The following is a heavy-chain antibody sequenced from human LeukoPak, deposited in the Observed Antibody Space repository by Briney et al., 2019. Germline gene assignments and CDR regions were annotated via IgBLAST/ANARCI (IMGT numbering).Heavy chain of an antibody. D-gene: IGHD3-16*02. J-gene: IGHJ3*02. Sequence: SETLSLTCTVSGGSISGYNWGWIRQPPGKGLEWIGYISYSGSTNYNPSLKSRVTMSVDTSKNQFSLRLGSVTAADTAVYYCARRDYRGILPYAFDIWGQGTLVTVSS. V-gene: IGHV4-59*08. CDR3: ARRDYRGILPYAFDI. CDR2: ISYSGST. CDR1: GGSISGYN.